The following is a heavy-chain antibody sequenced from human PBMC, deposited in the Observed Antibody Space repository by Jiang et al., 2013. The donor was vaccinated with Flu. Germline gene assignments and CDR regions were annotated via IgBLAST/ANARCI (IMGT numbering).Heavy chain of an antibody. V-gene: IGHV1-69*01. Sequence: SGGTFSSYAISWVRQAPGQGLEWMGGIIPIFGTANYAQKFQGRVTITADESTSTAYMELSSLRSEDTAVYYCARSLWTDYYYYYMDVWGKGTTVTVSS. CDR1: GGTFSSYA. CDR3: ARSLWTDYYYYYMDV. J-gene: IGHJ6*03. CDR2: IIPIFGTA. D-gene: IGHD3/OR15-3a*01.